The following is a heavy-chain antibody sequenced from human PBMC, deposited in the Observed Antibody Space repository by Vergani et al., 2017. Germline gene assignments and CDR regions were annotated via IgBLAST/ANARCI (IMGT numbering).Heavy chain of an antibody. CDR1: GGSFTSYH. Sequence: QVQLQQWGGGLLKPSETLSLTCVVNGGSFTSYHWTWIRQSPGEGLEWVGDIDHTGRPDYNPSPTSRLTMSVAKSRNQFSLTLNSVTATDTAIYFCARVNTETNGHLYYYYYMDVLGQGTAVPVS. CDR3: ARVNTETNGHLYYYYYMDV. CDR2: IDHTGRP. D-gene: IGHD4-11*01. V-gene: IGHV4-34*01. J-gene: IGHJ6*03.